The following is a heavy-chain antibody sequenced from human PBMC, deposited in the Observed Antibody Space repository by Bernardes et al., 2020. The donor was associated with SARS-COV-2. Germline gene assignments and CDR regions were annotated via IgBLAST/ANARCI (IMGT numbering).Heavy chain of an antibody. D-gene: IGHD3-22*01. J-gene: IGHJ3*02. Sequence: GGSLRLSCAASGFTFSSYAMSWVRQAPGKGLEWVSAISGSGGSTYYADSVKGRFTISRDNSKNTLYLQMNSLRAEDTAVYYCAKDLEGGQTYYYDSSSLGDAFDIWGQGTMVTVSS. CDR1: GFTFSSYA. CDR2: ISGSGGST. CDR3: AKDLEGGQTYYYDSSSLGDAFDI. V-gene: IGHV3-23*01.